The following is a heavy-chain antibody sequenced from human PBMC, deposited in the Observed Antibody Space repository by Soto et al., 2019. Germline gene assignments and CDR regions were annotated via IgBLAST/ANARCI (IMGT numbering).Heavy chain of an antibody. Sequence: ASVKVSCKASGYTFTSYGISWVRQAPGQGLERMGWISAYNGNTNYAQKLQGRVTMTTDKSTSTAYTELRSMRAEGTAVYNCQKAISEYYVPLAHWGQGPRVTVSS. CDR3: QKAISEYYVPLAH. J-gene: IGHJ4*02. V-gene: IGHV1-18*01. D-gene: IGHD3-22*01. CDR2: ISAYNGNT. CDR1: GYTFTSYG.